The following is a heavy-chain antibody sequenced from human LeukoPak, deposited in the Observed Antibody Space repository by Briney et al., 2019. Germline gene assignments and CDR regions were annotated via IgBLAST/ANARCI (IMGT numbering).Heavy chain of an antibody. CDR1: GGSISSSYW. D-gene: IGHD6-13*01. V-gene: IGHV4-4*02. Sequence: SETLSLTCAVSGGSISSSYWWSWVRQPPGKGLEWIGEVYHSVSTNYNPSLKSRVTMSVDTSKNQFSLKLSSVTAADTAVYYCAREGYYYYMDVWGKGTTVTISS. CDR3: AREGYYYYMDV. CDR2: VYHSVST. J-gene: IGHJ6*03.